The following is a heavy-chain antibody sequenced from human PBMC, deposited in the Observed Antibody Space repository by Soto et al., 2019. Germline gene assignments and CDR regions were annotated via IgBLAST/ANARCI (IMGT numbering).Heavy chain of an antibody. CDR2: IIPISGTA. CDR3: RRWHGSSTSLEIYYYYYYGMDV. CDR1: GGTFSSYA. D-gene: IGHD2-2*01. V-gene: IGHV1-69*01. J-gene: IGHJ6*02. Sequence: QVQLVQSGAEVQKPGSSVKVSCKAAGGTFSSYAISWVLQAPGQGLEWMGGIIPISGTANYEQKFQGRVTIIADAPTSTAYTKMSSRRSGNSVLDYCRRWHGSSTSLEIYYYYYYGMDVWCQGTTVTVSS.